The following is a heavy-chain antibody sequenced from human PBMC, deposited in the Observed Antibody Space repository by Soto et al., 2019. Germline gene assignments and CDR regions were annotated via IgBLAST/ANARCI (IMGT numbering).Heavy chain of an antibody. CDR1: GFTVSSNY. Sequence: GGSLRLSCAASGFTVSSNYMSWVRQAPGKWLERVSVIYSGGSTYYADSVKGRFTISRDNSKNTLYLQMNSLRAEDTAVYYCARDLTYCGGDCYPYGMDVWGQGTTVTVS. CDR3: ARDLTYCGGDCYPYGMDV. J-gene: IGHJ6*02. CDR2: IYSGGST. D-gene: IGHD2-21*01. V-gene: IGHV3-66*01.